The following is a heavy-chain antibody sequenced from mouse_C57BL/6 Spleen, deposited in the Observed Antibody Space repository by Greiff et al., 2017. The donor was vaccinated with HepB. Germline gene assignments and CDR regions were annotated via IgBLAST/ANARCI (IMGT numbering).Heavy chain of an antibody. CDR1: GYTFTSYW. D-gene: IGHD1-1*01. J-gene: IGHJ4*01. CDR2: IYPGSGGT. CDR3: ARGSTVVAEGGYDAMDY. Sequence: QVQLQQPGAELVKPGASVKMSCKASGYTFTSYWITWVMQRPGQGLEWIGDIYPGSGGTNYNEKFKSKATLTVDTSSSTAYMQLSSLTSEDSAVYYCARGSTVVAEGGYDAMDYWGQGTSVTVSS. V-gene: IGHV1-55*01.